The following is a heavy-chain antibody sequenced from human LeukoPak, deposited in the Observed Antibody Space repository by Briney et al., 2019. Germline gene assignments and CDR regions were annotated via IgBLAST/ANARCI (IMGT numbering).Heavy chain of an antibody. Sequence: PGGSLRLSCAASGFTFSSYAMSWVRQAPGKGLEWVSAISGSGGATYDADSVEGRFTISRDNSENTVYLQMNSLRAEDTALYYCVRAYTTSGTYSEPWGQGTLVTVSS. CDR3: VRAYTTSGTYSEP. D-gene: IGHD1-26*01. V-gene: IGHV3-23*01. J-gene: IGHJ4*02. CDR2: ISGSGGAT. CDR1: GFTFSSYA.